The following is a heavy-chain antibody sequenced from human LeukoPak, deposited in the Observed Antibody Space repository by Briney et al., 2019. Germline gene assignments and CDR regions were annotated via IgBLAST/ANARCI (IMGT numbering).Heavy chain of an antibody. J-gene: IGHJ4*02. D-gene: IGHD2-2*01. CDR1: GGSISSSNW. CDR2: IYHSGST. Sequence: SETLSLTCAVSGGSISSSNWWSWVRQPPGKGLEWIGEIYHSGSTNYNPSLKSRVTISVDKSKNQFSLKLSSVTAADTAVYYCARDQHCSSTSCYDYWDQGTLVTVSS. CDR3: ARDQHCSSTSCYDY. V-gene: IGHV4-4*02.